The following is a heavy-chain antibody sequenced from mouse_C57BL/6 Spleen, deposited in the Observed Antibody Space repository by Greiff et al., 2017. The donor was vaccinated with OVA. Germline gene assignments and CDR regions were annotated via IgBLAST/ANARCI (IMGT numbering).Heavy chain of an antibody. CDR1: GYTFTSYW. J-gene: IGHJ1*03. D-gene: IGHD2-4*01. V-gene: IGHV1-5*01. CDR2: IYPGNSDT. CDR3: TRRYDYDNWYFDV. Sequence: EVQLQQSGTVLARPGASVKMSCKTSGYTFTSYWMHWVKQRPGQGLEWIGAIYPGNSDTSYNQKFKGKAKLTAVTSASTAYMELSSLTNEDSAVYYCTRRYDYDNWYFDVWGTGTTVTVSS.